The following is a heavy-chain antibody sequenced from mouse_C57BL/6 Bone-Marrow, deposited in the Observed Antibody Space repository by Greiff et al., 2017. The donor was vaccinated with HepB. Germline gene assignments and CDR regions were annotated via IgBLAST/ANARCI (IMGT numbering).Heavy chain of an antibody. CDR2: IDPNSGGT. CDR1: LNTCPSEW. CDR3: ASMVMTGFAY. D-gene: IGHD2-2*01. Sequence: VQLQEPIAGRWHPRASRAQRRSARLNTCPSEWLHWVKRWPGRGLEWIGRIDPNSGGTKYNEKFKSKATLTVDKPSSTAYMQLSSLTSEDSAVYYGASMVMTGFAYWGQGAT. J-gene: IGHJ2*01. V-gene: IGHV1-62-3*01.